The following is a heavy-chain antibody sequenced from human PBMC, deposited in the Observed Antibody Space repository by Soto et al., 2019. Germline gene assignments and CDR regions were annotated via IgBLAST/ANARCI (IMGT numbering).Heavy chain of an antibody. J-gene: IGHJ6*03. CDR2: INPSGGST. Sequence: ASVKVSCKASGYTFTSYYMHWVRQAPGQGLEWMGIINPSGGSTSYAQKFQGRVTMTRDTSTSTVYMELSSLRSEDTAVYYCAVLGYCSGGSCYSARLAYYMDVWGKGPTVTVSS. CDR3: AVLGYCSGGSCYSARLAYYMDV. D-gene: IGHD2-15*01. V-gene: IGHV1-46*03. CDR1: GYTFTSYY.